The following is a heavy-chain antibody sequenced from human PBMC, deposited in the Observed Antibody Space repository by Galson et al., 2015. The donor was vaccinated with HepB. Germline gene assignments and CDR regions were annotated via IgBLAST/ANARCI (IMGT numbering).Heavy chain of an antibody. D-gene: IGHD3-3*01. J-gene: IGHJ6*03. V-gene: IGHV3-30*18. CDR3: AKDKARSIFGVVNYYYYMDV. Sequence: SLRLSCAASGFTFSSYGMHWVRQAPGKGLEWVAVISYDGSNKYYADSVKGRFTISRDNSKNTLYLQMNSLRAEDTAVYYCAKDKARSIFGVVNYYYYMDVWGKGTTVTVSS. CDR2: ISYDGSNK. CDR1: GFTFSSYG.